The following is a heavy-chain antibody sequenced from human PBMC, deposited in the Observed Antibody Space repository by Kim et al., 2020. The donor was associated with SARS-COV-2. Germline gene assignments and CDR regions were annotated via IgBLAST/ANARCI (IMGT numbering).Heavy chain of an antibody. CDR1: GGTFSSYA. CDR2: IIPIFGTA. V-gene: IGHV1-69*13. Sequence: SVKVSCKASGGTFSSYAISWVRQAPGQGLEWMGGIIPIFGTANYAQKFQGRVTITADESTSTAYMELSSLRSEDTAVYYCARVKRQQLSHGGAFDIWGQGTMVTVSS. CDR3: ARVKRQQLSHGGAFDI. D-gene: IGHD6-13*01. J-gene: IGHJ3*02.